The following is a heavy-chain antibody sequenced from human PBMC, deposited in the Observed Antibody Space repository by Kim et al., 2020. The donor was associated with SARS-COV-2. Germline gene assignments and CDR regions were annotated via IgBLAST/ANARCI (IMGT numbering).Heavy chain of an antibody. D-gene: IGHD5-12*01. Sequence: ASVKVSCKASGYTFTSYGINWVRQAPGQGLEWMGWISAYNGNTNYAQKLQGRVTMTTDTSTSTAYMELRSLRSDDTAVYYCARDTAVEMATIRFDSWGQGTLVTVSS. CDR1: GYTFTSYG. CDR2: ISAYNGNT. CDR3: ARDTAVEMATIRFDS. V-gene: IGHV1-18*04. J-gene: IGHJ4*02.